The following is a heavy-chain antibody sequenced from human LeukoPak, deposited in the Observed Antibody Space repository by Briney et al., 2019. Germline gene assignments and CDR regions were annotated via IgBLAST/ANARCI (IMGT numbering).Heavy chain of an antibody. CDR1: GFAFTSHG. Sequence: GGSLRLSCAASGFAFTSHGMHWVRQAPGKGLEWVSVIWFDGSTQYYTDSVKGRFTISRDNSKNTLFLQMHSLRDEDTAVYYCVRDPQIDWNRPSPLSWGQGTLVTVSS. CDR3: VRDPQIDWNRPSPLS. J-gene: IGHJ5*02. CDR2: IWFDGSTQ. D-gene: IGHD1-1*01. V-gene: IGHV3-33*01.